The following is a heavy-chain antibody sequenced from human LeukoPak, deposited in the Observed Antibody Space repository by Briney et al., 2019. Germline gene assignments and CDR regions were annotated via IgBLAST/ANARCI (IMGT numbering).Heavy chain of an antibody. V-gene: IGHV1-69*02. D-gene: IGHD3-3*01. CDR1: GGTFSSYT. CDR3: ARVASRRDFSIFGIVY. J-gene: IGHJ4*02. Sequence: ASVKVSCKASGGTFSSYTISWVRQAPVQGLEWMGRIIPILGIANYAQKFQGRVTITADKSTSTAYMELSSLRSEATAVYYCARVASRRDFSIFGIVYWGQGTLVTVSS. CDR2: IIPILGIA.